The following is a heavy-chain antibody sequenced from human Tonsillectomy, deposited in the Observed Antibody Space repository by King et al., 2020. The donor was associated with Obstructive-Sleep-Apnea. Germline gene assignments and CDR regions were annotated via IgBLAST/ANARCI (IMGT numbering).Heavy chain of an antibody. V-gene: IGHV3-21*01. J-gene: IGHJ4*02. D-gene: IGHD3-22*01. CDR2: ISSSSSYL. CDR3: ARDDSAISTMIVVVSPFDY. CDR1: GFTFSSYC. Sequence: VQLVESGGGLVKPGGSLRLSCAASGFTFSSYCMNWVRQAPGKGLEWVSSISSSSSYLYYADSVKGRFTISRDNAKNSLYLQMNSLRAEDTAVYYWARDDSAISTMIVVVSPFDYWGQGTLVTVSS.